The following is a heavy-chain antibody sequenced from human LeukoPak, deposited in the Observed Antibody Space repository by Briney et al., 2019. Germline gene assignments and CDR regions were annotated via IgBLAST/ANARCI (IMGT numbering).Heavy chain of an antibody. D-gene: IGHD3-22*01. J-gene: IGHJ4*02. CDR2: IRYDGSNK. CDR3: AKDRPGDYYDSSGYSDY. V-gene: IGHV3-30*02. CDR1: GFTFSGSA. Sequence: GGSLRLSCAASGFTFSGSAMHWVRQAPGKGLEWVAFIRYDGSNKYYADSVKGRFTISRDNSKNTLYLQMNSLRAEDTAVYYCAKDRPGDYYDSSGYSDYWGQGTLVTVSS.